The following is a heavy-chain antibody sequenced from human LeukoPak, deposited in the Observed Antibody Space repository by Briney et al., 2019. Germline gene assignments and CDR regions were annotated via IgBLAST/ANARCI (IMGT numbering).Heavy chain of an antibody. D-gene: IGHD7-27*01. CDR3: TTGNWGPY. J-gene: IGHJ4*02. Sequence: PGGSLRLSCAASGFTFSDAWVNWVRQAPGKGLEWVGRIKRKTDGGTTDYAAPVKGRFTISRDDSKNTLYLQMNSLKTEDTAVYYCTTGNWGPYWGQGTLVTVSS. CDR2: IKRKTDGGTT. V-gene: IGHV3-15*07. CDR1: GFTFSDAW.